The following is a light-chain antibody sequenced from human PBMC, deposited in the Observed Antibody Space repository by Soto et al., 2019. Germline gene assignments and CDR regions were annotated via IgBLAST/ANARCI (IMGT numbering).Light chain of an antibody. CDR2: AAS. J-gene: IGKJ4*01. Sequence: DIQVNQSPSSVSASVGDRVTITCRASQSVSSYLNWYQQKPGKAPKLLFYAASNLQSGGPSRFSGSGSGTEFTLTISSLQPEDFATYYCQQSYRTPPTFGGGTKVDIK. CDR1: QSVSSY. CDR3: QQSYRTPPT. V-gene: IGKV1-39*01.